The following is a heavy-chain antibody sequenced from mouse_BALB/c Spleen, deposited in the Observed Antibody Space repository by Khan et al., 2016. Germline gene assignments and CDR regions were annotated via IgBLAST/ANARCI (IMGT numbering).Heavy chain of an antibody. J-gene: IGHJ2*01. V-gene: IGHV9-2-1*01. D-gene: IGHD1-1*02. CDR3: ASGSLY. CDR1: GYTFTDYS. Sequence: QIQLVQSGPELKKPGETVKISCKASGYTFTDYSMHWVKQAPGKGLKWMGWINTETGEPTYADDFKGRFAFSLETSASTAYLQINSLKNEDTATYFCASGSLYWGQGTTLTVSS. CDR2: INTETGEP.